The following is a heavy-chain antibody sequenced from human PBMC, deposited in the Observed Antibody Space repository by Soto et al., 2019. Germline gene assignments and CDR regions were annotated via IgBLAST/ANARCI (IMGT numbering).Heavy chain of an antibody. V-gene: IGHV3-30*18. CDR1: GFTFSSYG. CDR3: AKDPPPYYDYVWGSTDAFDI. CDR2: ISYDGSNK. Sequence: QVQLVESGGGVVQPGRSLRLSCAASGFTFSSYGMHWVRQAPGKGLEWVAVISYDGSNKYYADSVKGRFTISRDNSKNTLYLQMNSLRAEDTAVYYCAKDPPPYYDYVWGSTDAFDIWGQGTMVTVSS. D-gene: IGHD3-16*01. J-gene: IGHJ3*02.